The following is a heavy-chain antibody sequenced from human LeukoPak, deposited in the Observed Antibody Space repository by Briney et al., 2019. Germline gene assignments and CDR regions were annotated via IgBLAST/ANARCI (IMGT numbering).Heavy chain of an antibody. CDR1: GFTFSSYE. J-gene: IGHJ4*02. Sequence: GGSLRLSCAASGFTFSSYEMNWVRQAPGKGLEWVSSISRSATTIYYADSVKGRFTISRDNAKNSLYLQMNSLRAEDTAVYYCARDSLVLHRYYFDYWGQGTLVTVSS. D-gene: IGHD5/OR15-5a*01. CDR3: ARDSLVLHRYYFDY. CDR2: ISRSATTI. V-gene: IGHV3-48*03.